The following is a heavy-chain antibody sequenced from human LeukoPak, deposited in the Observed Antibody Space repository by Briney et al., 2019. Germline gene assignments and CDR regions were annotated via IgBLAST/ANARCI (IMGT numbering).Heavy chain of an antibody. CDR1: GFTFDDYA. CDR2: ISGDGGST. D-gene: IGHD2-15*01. J-gene: IGHJ6*02. CDR3: AKDKAIAATRYYYYYGMDV. Sequence: SGGSLRLSCAASGFTFDDYAMHWVRQAPEKGLEWVSLISGDGGSTYYADSVKGRFTISRDNSKNSLYLQMNSLRTEDTALYYCAKDKAIAATRYYYYYGMDVWGQGTTVTVSS. V-gene: IGHV3-43*02.